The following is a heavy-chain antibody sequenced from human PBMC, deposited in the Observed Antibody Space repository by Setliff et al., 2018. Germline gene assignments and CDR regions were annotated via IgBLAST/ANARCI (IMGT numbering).Heavy chain of an antibody. V-gene: IGHV1-46*01. CDR3: ARGGSIYDHVWGSYRFVDS. D-gene: IGHD3-16*02. J-gene: IGHJ4*02. CDR2: INVSGGSA. Sequence: ASVKVSCKTSGYSFISYYMYWVRQAPGQGLEWMGIINVSGGSASYAQKFQGRVTVTRDTSVTTAYMDLTRLTSDDTAVYYCARGGSIYDHVWGSYRFVDSWGQGTLGTVSS. CDR1: GYSFISYY.